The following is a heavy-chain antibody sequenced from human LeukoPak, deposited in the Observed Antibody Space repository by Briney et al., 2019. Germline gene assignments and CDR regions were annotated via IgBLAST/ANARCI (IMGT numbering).Heavy chain of an antibody. J-gene: IGHJ6*02. D-gene: IGHD2-15*01. CDR1: GFTFSSYG. CDR3: ARAYSYYYYGMDV. Sequence: GGTLRLSCAASGFTFSSYGMHWVRQAPGKGLEWGAVIWYDGSNKYCADSVKGRFTISRDNSKNTLYLQMNSLRAEDTAVYYCARAYSYYYYGMDVWGQGTTVTVSS. CDR2: IWYDGSNK. V-gene: IGHV3-33*01.